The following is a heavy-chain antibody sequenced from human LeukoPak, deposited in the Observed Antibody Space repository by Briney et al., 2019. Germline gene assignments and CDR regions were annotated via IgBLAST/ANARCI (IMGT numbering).Heavy chain of an antibody. CDR3: ARYSTSWDY. Sequence: PSETLSLTCTVSGGSISSSSYYWGWIRQPPGKGLEWIGSIYYSGSTYYNPSLKSRVTISVDTSKNRFSLRLTSVTAADTAVYYCARYSTSWDYRGQGTLVTVSS. J-gene: IGHJ4*02. CDR2: IYYSGST. CDR1: GGSISSSSYY. V-gene: IGHV4-39*07. D-gene: IGHD2-2*01.